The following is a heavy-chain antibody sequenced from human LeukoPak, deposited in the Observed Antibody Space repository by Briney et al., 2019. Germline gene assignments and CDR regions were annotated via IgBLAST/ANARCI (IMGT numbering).Heavy chain of an antibody. V-gene: IGHV4-4*07. CDR2: IYTSGST. D-gene: IGHD3-10*01. Sequence: SEPLSLTCTVSGGSISSYYWSWIRQPAGKGLEWIGRIYTSGSTNYNPSLKSRVTMSVDTSKNQFSLKLSSVTAADTAVYYCAREFDRGSWFDPWGQGTLVTVSS. CDR3: AREFDRGSWFDP. J-gene: IGHJ5*02. CDR1: GGSISSYY.